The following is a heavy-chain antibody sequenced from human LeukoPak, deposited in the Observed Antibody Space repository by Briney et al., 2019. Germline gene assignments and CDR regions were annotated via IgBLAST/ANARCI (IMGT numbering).Heavy chain of an antibody. CDR3: AKESLICLDY. CDR2: ISYDGSNK. CDR1: GFTFSSYG. D-gene: IGHD3-10*01. V-gene: IGHV3-30*18. Sequence: GGSLRLSCAASGFTFSSYGMHWVRQAPGKGLEWVAVISYDGSNKYYADSVKGRFTISRDNSKNTLYLQMNSLRAEDTAVYYCAKESLICLDYWGQGTLVTVSS. J-gene: IGHJ4*02.